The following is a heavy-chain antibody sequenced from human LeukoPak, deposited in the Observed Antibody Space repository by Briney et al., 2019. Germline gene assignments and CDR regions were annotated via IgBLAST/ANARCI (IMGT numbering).Heavy chain of an antibody. J-gene: IGHJ4*02. D-gene: IGHD3-22*01. CDR1: GYTFTSYA. CDR2: INAGNGNT. V-gene: IGHV1-3*01. CDR3: ARDQNVGYYYDSSGYYPLHFDY. Sequence: ASVKVSCKASGYTFTSYAMHWVRQAPGQRLEWMGWINAGNGNTKYSQKFQGRVTITRDTSASTAYMELSSLRSEDTAVYYCARDQNVGYYYDSSGYYPLHFDYWGQGTLVTVSS.